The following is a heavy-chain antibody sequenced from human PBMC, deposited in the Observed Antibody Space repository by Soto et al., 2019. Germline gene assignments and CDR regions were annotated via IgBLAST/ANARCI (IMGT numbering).Heavy chain of an antibody. V-gene: IGHV3-21*01. CDR3: AREGYNWNYKGDY. J-gene: IGHJ4*02. Sequence: EVQLVESGGGLVKPGGSLRLSCAASGSTFSSYSMNWVRQAPGKGLEWVSSISSSSSYIYYADSVKGRFTISRDNAKNSLYLQMNRLRAEDTAVYYCAREGYNWNYKGDYWGQGTLVTVSS. CDR2: ISSSSSYI. CDR1: GSTFSSYS. D-gene: IGHD1-7*01.